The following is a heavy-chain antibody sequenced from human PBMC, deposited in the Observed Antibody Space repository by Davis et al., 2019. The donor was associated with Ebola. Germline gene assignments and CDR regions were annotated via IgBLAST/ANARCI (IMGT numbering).Heavy chain of an antibody. D-gene: IGHD3-3*01. CDR1: GGSISTYY. J-gene: IGHJ6*02. V-gene: IGHV4-59*01. CDR3: ARVPRSYDFWSGRYSYHGVDV. Sequence: MPSETLSLTCTVSGGSISTYYWSWIRQPPGKGLEWIGHIYYSGSTHYKSSLKSRVTISVDTSKNQFSLKLSSVTAADTAVYYGARVPRSYDFWSGRYSYHGVDVWGQGTTVTVS. CDR2: IYYSGST.